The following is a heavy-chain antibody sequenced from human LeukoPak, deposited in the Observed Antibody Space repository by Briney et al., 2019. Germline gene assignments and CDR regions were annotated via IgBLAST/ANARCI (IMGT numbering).Heavy chain of an antibody. J-gene: IGHJ4*02. V-gene: IGHV3-7*01. CDR3: VRDLDY. CDR1: GFTFSSYE. CDR2: IKQDGSEK. Sequence: PGGSLRLSCEASGFTFSSYEMNWVRQAPGKGLEWVANIKQDGSEKYYVDSVKGRFTISRDNAKNSLYLQMNSLRAEDTAVYYCVRDLDYWGQGTLVTVSS.